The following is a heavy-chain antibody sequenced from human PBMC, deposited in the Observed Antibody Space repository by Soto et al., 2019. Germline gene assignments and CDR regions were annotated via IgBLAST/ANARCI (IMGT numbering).Heavy chain of an antibody. J-gene: IGHJ4*02. CDR3: ASISTYYFDY. V-gene: IGHV4-31*03. Sequence: QVQLQESGPGLVKPSQTLSLSCTVSGGSISSGTYYWSWIRQHPGKGLEWIGYIYYSGSTYYSPSLKSRVTISVDTSKNQLSLKLNSVTAADTAVYYCASISTYYFDYWGQGTLVTVSS. CDR2: IYYSGST. CDR1: GGSISSGTYY.